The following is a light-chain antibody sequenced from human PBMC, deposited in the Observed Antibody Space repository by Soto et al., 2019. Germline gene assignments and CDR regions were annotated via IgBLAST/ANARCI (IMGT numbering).Light chain of an antibody. CDR2: WAS. Sequence: DIVMTQSPDSLAVSLGERATINCKSSQSVLYSSSNKNYLAWYQQKPGQPPKLLIYWASTRESGVPDRFSGSGSGTDFTLTISSLQAEDGAVYYCQQYYSTPRTFGQGTKVEIK. J-gene: IGKJ1*01. V-gene: IGKV4-1*01. CDR3: QQYYSTPRT. CDR1: QSVLYSSSNKNY.